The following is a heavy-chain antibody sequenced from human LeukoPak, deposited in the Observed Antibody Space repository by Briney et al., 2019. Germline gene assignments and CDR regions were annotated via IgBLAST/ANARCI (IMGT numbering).Heavy chain of an antibody. CDR2: INNDGSST. CDR3: ARELIREVTLDY. CDR1: GFTFIAYR. Sequence: GGSLTLSCAASGFTFIAYRMQWVRQAPAKGLVLVSRINNDGSSTSYSDSVRGRFTISRDNAKNTLYLQMNSLRDEDTGVYYCARELIREVTLDYWGQGTLVTVSS. D-gene: IGHD2-21*02. J-gene: IGHJ4*02. V-gene: IGHV3-74*01.